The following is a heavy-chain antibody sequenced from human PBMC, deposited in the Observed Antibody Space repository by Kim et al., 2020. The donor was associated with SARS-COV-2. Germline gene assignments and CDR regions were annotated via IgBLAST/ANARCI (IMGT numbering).Heavy chain of an antibody. CDR2: IYYTGSS. Sequence: SETLSLTCTVSGGSISSGDYYWSWIRQPPGKGLEWIGYIYYTGSSHYNPSLNSRVTISIDTSKNQFSLKLSSVTAADTAVYYCARGPPTHWGQGTLVTV. J-gene: IGHJ4*02. D-gene: IGHD4-17*01. V-gene: IGHV4-30-4*01. CDR3: ARGPPTH. CDR1: GGSISSGDYY.